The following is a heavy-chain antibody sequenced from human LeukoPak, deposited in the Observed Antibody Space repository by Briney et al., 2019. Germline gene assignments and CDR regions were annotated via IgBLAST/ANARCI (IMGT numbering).Heavy chain of an antibody. D-gene: IGHD2-2*01. CDR3: AIKGVDQLQRNYYYGMDV. J-gene: IGHJ6*02. V-gene: IGHV7-4-1*02. Sequence: ASVKVSCKASGYTLTSYAMNWVRQAPGQGLEWMGWINTNTGNPTYAQGFTGRFVFSLDTSVSTAYLQISSLKAEDTAVYYCAIKGVDQLQRNYYYGMDVWGQGATVTVSS. CDR1: GYTLTSYA. CDR2: INTNTGNP.